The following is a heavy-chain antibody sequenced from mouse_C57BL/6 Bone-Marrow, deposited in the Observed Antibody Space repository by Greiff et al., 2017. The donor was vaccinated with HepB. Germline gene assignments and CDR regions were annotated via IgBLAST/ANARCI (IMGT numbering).Heavy chain of an antibody. CDR2: IYPGNSDT. Sequence: VQLQQSGTVLARPGASVKMSCKTSGYTFTSYWMHWVKQRPGQGLEWIGAIYPGNSDTSYNQKFKGKAKLTAVTSASTAYMELSSLTNEDSAVYYCTRDTTVENWFAYWGQGTLVTVSA. J-gene: IGHJ3*01. V-gene: IGHV1-5*01. D-gene: IGHD1-1*01. CDR3: TRDTTVENWFAY. CDR1: GYTFTSYW.